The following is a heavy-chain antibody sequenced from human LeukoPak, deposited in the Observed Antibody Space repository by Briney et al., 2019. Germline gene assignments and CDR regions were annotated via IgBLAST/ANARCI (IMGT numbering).Heavy chain of an antibody. CDR1: GGSISSYY. CDR2: IYYSGST. V-gene: IGHV4-59*08. J-gene: IGHJ4*02. D-gene: IGHD6-19*01. Sequence: SETLSLTCTVSGGSISSYYWSWIRQPPGKGLEWIGYIYYSGSTNYNPSLKSRVTISVDTSKNQFSLKLSSVTAADTAVYYCARPASSGWTPFDYWGLGTLVTVSS. CDR3: ARPASSGWTPFDY.